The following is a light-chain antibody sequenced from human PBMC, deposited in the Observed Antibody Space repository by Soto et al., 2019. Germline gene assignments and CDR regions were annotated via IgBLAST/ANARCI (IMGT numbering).Light chain of an antibody. V-gene: IGKV3-15*01. Sequence: EIVMTQSPATLSVSPGERATLSCRASQSVGSNLAWYQQKPGQAPRLLIYGTSTRATGVPDRFSGSGSVTEFTLTISSLQSEDFAVYYCQQYNDWPPLTFGGGTKVEIK. CDR2: GTS. J-gene: IGKJ4*01. CDR3: QQYNDWPPLT. CDR1: QSVGSN.